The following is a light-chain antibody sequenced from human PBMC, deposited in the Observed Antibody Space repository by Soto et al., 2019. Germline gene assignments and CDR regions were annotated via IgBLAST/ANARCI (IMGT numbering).Light chain of an antibody. CDR1: QDVGSY. CDR2: DAS. CDR3: QQFNNWPRT. J-gene: IGKJ1*01. Sequence: AIRMTQSPSSFSASTGERVSLTCRATQDVGSYLAWYQQIPGKAPRLLIYDASTLPTGVPSRFSGSGSGTDFTLTISSLQSEDFAVYYCQQFNNWPRTFGQGTKVDIK. V-gene: IGKV1-8*01.